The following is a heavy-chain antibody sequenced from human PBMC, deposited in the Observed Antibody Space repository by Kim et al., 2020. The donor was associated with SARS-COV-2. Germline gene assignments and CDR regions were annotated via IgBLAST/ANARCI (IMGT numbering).Heavy chain of an antibody. CDR1: GFSFSDYY. CDR3: VREQSN. J-gene: IGHJ4*02. V-gene: IGHV3-11*01. CDR2: INSDGSST. Sequence: GGSLRLSCAASGFSFSDYYMTWIRQAPGKGLEWVAYINSDGSSTDYADSVNGRFTISRDSAKRSVSLQMNSLTPEDTAVYYCVREQSNWGQGTLVTVSS.